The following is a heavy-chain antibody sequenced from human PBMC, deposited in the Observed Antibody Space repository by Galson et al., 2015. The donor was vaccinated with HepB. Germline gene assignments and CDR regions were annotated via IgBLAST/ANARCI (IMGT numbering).Heavy chain of an antibody. Sequence: SLRLSCAASGFTFGNYAMSWVRQAPGKGLEWVSAISGSGGDTYYADSVKGRFTISRDNSRNTLSLQMNSLRVEDTAVYYCVKEPLVPTAIGDYWGQGTLVTVSS. CDR3: VKEPLVPTAIGDY. CDR1: GFTFGNYA. J-gene: IGHJ4*02. V-gene: IGHV3-23*01. D-gene: IGHD2-21*02. CDR2: ISGSGGDT.